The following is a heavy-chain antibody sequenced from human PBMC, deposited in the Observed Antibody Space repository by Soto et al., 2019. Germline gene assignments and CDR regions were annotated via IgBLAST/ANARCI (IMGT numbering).Heavy chain of an antibody. CDR2: IYYSGST. V-gene: IGHV4-31*03. D-gene: IGHD3-10*01. Sequence: SETMSLTCTVAGGSISSGVYYWSWIRQHPGKGLEWIGYIYYSGSTYYNPSLKSRVTISVDTSKNQFSLKLSSVTAADTAVYYCARDRGDPRKYYFDYWGQGTLVTVSS. CDR3: ARDRGDPRKYYFDY. J-gene: IGHJ4*02. CDR1: GGSISSGVYY.